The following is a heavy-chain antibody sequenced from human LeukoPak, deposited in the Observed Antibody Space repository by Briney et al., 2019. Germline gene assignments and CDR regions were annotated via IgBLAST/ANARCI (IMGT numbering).Heavy chain of an antibody. D-gene: IGHD2-2*01. CDR2: ISYDGSNK. CDR3: ARGGRYCSSTSCFYYFDY. J-gene: IGHJ4*02. V-gene: IGHV3-30-3*01. Sequence: GGSLRLSCAASGFTFSSYNMNWVRQAPGKGLEWVAVISYDGSNKYYADSVKGRFTISRDNSKNTLYLQMNSLRAEDTAVYYCARGGRYCSSTSCFYYFDYWGQGTLVTVSS. CDR1: GFTFSSYN.